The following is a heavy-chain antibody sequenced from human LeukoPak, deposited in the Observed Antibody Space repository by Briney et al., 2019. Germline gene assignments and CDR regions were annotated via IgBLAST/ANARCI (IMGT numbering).Heavy chain of an antibody. Sequence: GESLQISCKGYGYSFTSNWIVWVRQMPGKGLEGIGTIFPSDSDTRYGPSCQGRVIISDDKSIDNAYLQWSSLKASDTAVYYCARLSGRGLDYWGQGTLVTVSS. J-gene: IGHJ4*02. V-gene: IGHV5-51*01. CDR2: IFPSDSDT. CDR1: GYSFTSNW. D-gene: IGHD3-10*01. CDR3: ARLSGRGLDY.